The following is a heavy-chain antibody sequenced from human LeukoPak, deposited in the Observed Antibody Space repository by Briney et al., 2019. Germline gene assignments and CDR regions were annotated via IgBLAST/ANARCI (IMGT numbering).Heavy chain of an antibody. CDR1: GFRFSSYA. J-gene: IGHJ4*02. V-gene: IGHV3-23*01. CDR2: ISGSGVST. CDR3: ASSGYCSSTSCYYDY. Sequence: GGSLRLACAASGFRFSSYAMSWVRQAPGKGLEWVSAISGSGVSTYYADSVKGRFTISRDNAKNSLYLQMNSLRAEDTAVYYCASSGYCSSTSCYYDYWGQGTLVTVSS. D-gene: IGHD2-2*01.